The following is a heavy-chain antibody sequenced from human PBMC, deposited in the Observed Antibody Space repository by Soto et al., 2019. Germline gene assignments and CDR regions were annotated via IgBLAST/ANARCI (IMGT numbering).Heavy chain of an antibody. J-gene: IGHJ6*02. D-gene: IGHD5-12*01. V-gene: IGHV1-69*01. Sequence: QVQLVQSGAEVKKPGSSVKVSCKASGGTFSSYAISWVRQAPGQGLERMGGIIPIFGTANYAQKFQGRVTITADESTSTAYMELSSLRSEDTAVYYCARATSQGKGGVACKNYYYDYGMDVWGQGTTVTVSS. CDR2: IIPIFGTA. CDR3: ARATSQGKGGVACKNYYYDYGMDV. CDR1: GGTFSSYA.